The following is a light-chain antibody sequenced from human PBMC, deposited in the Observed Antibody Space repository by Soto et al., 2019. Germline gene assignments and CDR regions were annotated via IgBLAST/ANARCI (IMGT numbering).Light chain of an antibody. V-gene: IGLV2-18*02. CDR1: SSDIGSYNR. J-gene: IGLJ3*02. CDR3: SSFTRSSTWV. CDR2: EVT. Sequence: QSVLTQPASVSGSPGQSITISCTGTSSDIGSYNRVSWYQQPPGTAPKLMIYEVTNRPSGVPDRFSGSKSGNTASLTISGLQAEDEADYYCSSFTRSSTWVFGGGTKLTVL.